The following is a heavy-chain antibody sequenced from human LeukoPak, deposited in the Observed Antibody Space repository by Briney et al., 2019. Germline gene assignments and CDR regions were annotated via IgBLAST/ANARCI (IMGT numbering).Heavy chain of an antibody. CDR1: GFTFSSYA. J-gene: IGHJ4*02. D-gene: IGHD3-22*01. CDR2: IWYDGSNK. CDR3: AKDYYDRDYFDY. Sequence: PGGSLRLSCAASGFTFSSYAMSWVRQAPGKGLEGVAVIWYDGSNKYYADSVKGRFTISRDNSKNTLYLQMNSLRAEDTAVYYCAKDYYDRDYFDYWGQGTLVTVSS. V-gene: IGHV3-33*06.